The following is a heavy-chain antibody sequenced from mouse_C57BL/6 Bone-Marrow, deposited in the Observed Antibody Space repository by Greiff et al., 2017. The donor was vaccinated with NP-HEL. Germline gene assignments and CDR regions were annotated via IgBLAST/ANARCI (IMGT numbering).Heavy chain of an antibody. CDR2: ISNLAYSI. Sequence: EVKVVESGGGLVQPGGSLKLSCAASGFTFSDYGMAWVRQAPRKGPEWVAFISNLAYSIYYADTVTGRFTISRENAKNTLYLEMSSLRSEDTAMYYCARQDYYGSMYFDYWGQGTTLTVSS. CDR1: GFTFSDYG. D-gene: IGHD1-1*01. V-gene: IGHV5-15*01. J-gene: IGHJ2*01. CDR3: ARQDYYGSMYFDY.